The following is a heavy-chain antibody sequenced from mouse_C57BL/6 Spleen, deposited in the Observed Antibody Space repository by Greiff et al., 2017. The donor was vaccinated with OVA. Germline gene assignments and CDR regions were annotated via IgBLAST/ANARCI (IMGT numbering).Heavy chain of an antibody. CDR2: INPYNGGT. CDR3: ARGRLYNGRWYYDG. CDR1: GYTFTDYY. Sequence: VQLKQPGPELVKPGASVKLPCKASGYTFTDYYLDWVKQSHGKSLEWIGDINPYNGGTIYNQKFKGKATLTVDKSSSTAYMELRSLTSEDTAVDYCARGRLYNGRWYYDGWGTGTTVTVYS. D-gene: IGHD1-1*01. V-gene: IGHV1-18*01. J-gene: IGHJ1*03.